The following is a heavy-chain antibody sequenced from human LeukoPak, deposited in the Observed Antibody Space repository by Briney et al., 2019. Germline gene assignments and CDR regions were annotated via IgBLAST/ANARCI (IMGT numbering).Heavy chain of an antibody. CDR2: ISSNGGST. CDR1: GFTFSSYA. D-gene: IGHD2-2*01. Sequence: GGSLRLSCAASGFTFSSYAMHWVRQAPGKGLEYVSAISSNGGSTYYANSVKGRFTISRDNSKNTLYLQMGSLGAEDMAVYYCARGRSSTSCDFDYWGQGTLVTVSS. V-gene: IGHV3-64*01. J-gene: IGHJ4*02. CDR3: ARGRSSTSCDFDY.